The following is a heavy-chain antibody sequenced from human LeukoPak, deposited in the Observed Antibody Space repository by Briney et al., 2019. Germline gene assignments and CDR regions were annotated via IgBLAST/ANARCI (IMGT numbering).Heavy chain of an antibody. D-gene: IGHD3-3*01. CDR1: GFTFDDYA. Sequence: QPGRSLRLSCAASGFTFDDYAMHWVRQAPGKGLEWVSGISWNSGSIGYADSVKGRFTISRDNAKNSLYLQMNSLRAEDTALYYCAKAQYYDFWSGYSSLMDVWGKGTTVTVSS. CDR3: AKAQYYDFWSGYSSLMDV. CDR2: ISWNSGSI. V-gene: IGHV3-9*01. J-gene: IGHJ6*04.